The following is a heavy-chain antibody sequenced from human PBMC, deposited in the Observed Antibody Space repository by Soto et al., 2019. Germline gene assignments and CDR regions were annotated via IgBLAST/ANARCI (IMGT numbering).Heavy chain of an antibody. V-gene: IGHV4-4*02. CDR2: IYHSGST. Sequence: SETLSLTCAVSGASISSTNWWSWVRQPPGKGLEWIGEIYHSGSTKYNPSLKSRVTISVDKSKNQFSLKLTSVTAADTAVYYCARVQGRKPRITMIAFDYWGQGTLVTVSS. CDR3: ARVQGRKPRITMIAFDY. CDR1: GASISSTNW. D-gene: IGHD3-22*01. J-gene: IGHJ4*02.